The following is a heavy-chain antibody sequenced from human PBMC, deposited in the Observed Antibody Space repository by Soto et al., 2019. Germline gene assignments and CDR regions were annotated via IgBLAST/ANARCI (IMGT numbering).Heavy chain of an antibody. CDR3: ARDRALITRMVVAPGGAFDM. J-gene: IGHJ3*02. D-gene: IGHD3-22*01. Sequence: ASVKVSCKASGYTFTSYGISWVRQAPGQGLEWMGWISAYNGNTNYAQKLQGRVTMTTDTSTSTAYMELRSLRSDDTAVYYCARDRALITRMVVAPGGAFDMGGKGKR. CDR1: GYTFTSYG. V-gene: IGHV1-18*04. CDR2: ISAYNGNT.